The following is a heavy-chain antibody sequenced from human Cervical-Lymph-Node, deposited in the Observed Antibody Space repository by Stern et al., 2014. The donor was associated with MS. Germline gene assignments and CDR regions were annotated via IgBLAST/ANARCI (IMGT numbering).Heavy chain of an antibody. D-gene: IGHD6-19*01. V-gene: IGHV3-21*01. CDR3: ARAPGITSSGSHFDS. Sequence: EVQLVESGGGLVKPGGSLRLSCAGSGFTFSNYSLNWVRQAPGKGLQWVSSIRTSGIYKYYAESVNGRFTNSRDRAKESLEMTMSSLRVEDTAVYYCARAPGITSSGSHFDSWCQGTLVTVSS. J-gene: IGHJ4*02. CDR2: IRTSGIYK. CDR1: GFTFSNYS.